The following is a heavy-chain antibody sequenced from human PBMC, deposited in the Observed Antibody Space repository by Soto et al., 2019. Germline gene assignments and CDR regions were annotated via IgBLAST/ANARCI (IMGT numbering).Heavy chain of an antibody. CDR1: GASVSIGSYS. D-gene: IGHD3-22*01. J-gene: IGHJ4*02. CDR3: ARVYRGYYDSSGRFDY. Sequence: QVQLQESGPGLVKPSETLSLTCTVSGASVSIGSYSWSWIRQPPGKGLEWIGYIYNSGSTNFNPSLKGRVTMSVATSRTQFSLKLSYVTAADTAVYYCARVYRGYYDSSGRFDYWGQGILVTVSS. V-gene: IGHV4-61*01. CDR2: IYNSGST.